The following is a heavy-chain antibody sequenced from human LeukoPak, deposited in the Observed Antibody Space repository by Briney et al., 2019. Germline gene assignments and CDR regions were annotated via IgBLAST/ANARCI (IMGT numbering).Heavy chain of an antibody. D-gene: IGHD3-9*01. CDR1: GGSISSSSYY. V-gene: IGHV4-61*01. CDR3: ARGGYFDWSPPHY. J-gene: IGHJ4*02. CDR2: IYYSGST. Sequence: PSETLSLTCTVSGGSISSSSYYWSWIRQPPGKGLEWIGYIYYSGSTNYNPSLKSRVTISVDTSKNQFSLKLSSVTAADTAVYYCARGGYFDWSPPHYWGQGTLVTVSS.